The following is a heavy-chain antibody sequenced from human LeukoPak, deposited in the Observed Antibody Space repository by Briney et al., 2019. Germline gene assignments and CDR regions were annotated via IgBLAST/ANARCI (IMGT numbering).Heavy chain of an antibody. V-gene: IGHV3-23*01. J-gene: IGHJ5*02. D-gene: IGHD6-6*01. CDR2: ISGSGSST. Sequence: PGGSLRLSCAASGFTFSSFAMTWVRQAPGKGLEWVSVISGSGSSTYYADSVKGRFTISRDNSKNTVYLQVNSLRVEDTAIYYCAKVIGARPFDPWGQGTLVTVSS. CDR3: AKVIGARPFDP. CDR1: GFTFSSFA.